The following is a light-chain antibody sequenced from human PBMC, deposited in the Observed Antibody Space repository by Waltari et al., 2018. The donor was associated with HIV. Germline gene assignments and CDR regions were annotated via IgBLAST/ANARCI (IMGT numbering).Light chain of an antibody. Sequence: DIQMTQFPSSVSASVGHRVTMTCRATQGIANWVAWYQQKPGKAPKLLIHGASNLQGGVPSRFSGSGSGTFFTLTINSLQPEDFATYFCQQTNSFPITFGQGTRLDTK. V-gene: IGKV1D-12*01. J-gene: IGKJ5*01. CDR1: QGIANW. CDR2: GAS. CDR3: QQTNSFPIT.